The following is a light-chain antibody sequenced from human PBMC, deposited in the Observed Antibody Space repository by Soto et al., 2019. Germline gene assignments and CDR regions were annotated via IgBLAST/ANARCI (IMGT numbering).Light chain of an antibody. CDR3: QHYYGTRLT. J-gene: IGKJ5*01. CDR2: WAS. CDR1: QTVLDSSNNKNY. Sequence: DIVMTQSPDSLTVSLGERASMSCKSSQTVLDSSNNKNYLAWYQQKPGQPPKLLLFWASTRESGVPDRFSGVGDGTVFAITISGRQPEDVAVYYCQHYYGTRLTFGERTRRGIK. V-gene: IGKV4-1*01.